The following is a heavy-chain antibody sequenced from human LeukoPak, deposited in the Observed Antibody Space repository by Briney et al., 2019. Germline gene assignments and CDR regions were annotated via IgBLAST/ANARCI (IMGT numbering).Heavy chain of an antibody. CDR3: ATLLRIQDAFDI. CDR2: IYHSGST. J-gene: IGHJ3*02. V-gene: IGHV4-38-2*02. D-gene: IGHD2-15*01. CDR1: GYSISSGYY. Sequence: SETLSLTCTVSGYSISSGYYWGWIRPPPGKGLEWIGSIYHSGSTYYNPSLKSRVTISVDTSKNQFSLKLSSVTAADTAVYYCATLLRIQDAFDIWGQGTMVTVSS.